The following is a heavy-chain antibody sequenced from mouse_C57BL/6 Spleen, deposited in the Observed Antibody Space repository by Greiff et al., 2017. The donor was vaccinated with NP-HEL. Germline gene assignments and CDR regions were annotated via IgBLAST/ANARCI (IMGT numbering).Heavy chain of an antibody. Sequence: DVKLQESGPGLVKPSQSLSLTCSVTGYSITSGYYWNWIRQFPGNKLEWMGYISYDGSNNYNPSLKNRISITRDTSKNQFFLKLNSVTTEDTATYYCARDGYYLPFAYWGQGTLVTVSA. D-gene: IGHD2-3*01. CDR3: ARDGYYLPFAY. CDR1: GYSITSGYY. CDR2: ISYDGSN. J-gene: IGHJ3*01. V-gene: IGHV3-6*01.